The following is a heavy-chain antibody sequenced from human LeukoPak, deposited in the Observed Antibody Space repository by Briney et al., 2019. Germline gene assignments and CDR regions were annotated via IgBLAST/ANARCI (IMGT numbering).Heavy chain of an antibody. CDR3: ARDKVRGVHNWFDP. CDR1: GYTFTGYY. J-gene: IGHJ5*02. D-gene: IGHD3-10*01. Sequence: ASVKVSCKASGYTFTGYYMHWVRQAPGQGLEWMGWINPNSGGTNYAQKFQGRVTMTRDTSISTAYMELSRLRSDGTAVYYCARDKVRGVHNWFDPWGQGTLVTVSS. CDR2: INPNSGGT. V-gene: IGHV1-2*02.